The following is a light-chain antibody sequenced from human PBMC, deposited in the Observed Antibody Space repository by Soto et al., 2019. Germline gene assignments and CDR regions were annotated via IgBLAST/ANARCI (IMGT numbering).Light chain of an antibody. CDR1: QSVSNS. CDR2: DAS. Sequence: EIVLTQSPATLSLSPGERATLSCRASQSVSNSLAWYQQKPGQAPRLLIYDASNRATGIPARFSGSGSGTEFTVTISSLEPEDFAVHYCQQRSNWPPITFGQGTRLEIK. V-gene: IGKV3-11*01. J-gene: IGKJ5*01. CDR3: QQRSNWPPIT.